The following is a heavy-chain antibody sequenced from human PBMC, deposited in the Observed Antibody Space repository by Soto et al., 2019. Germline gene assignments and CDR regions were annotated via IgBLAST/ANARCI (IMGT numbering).Heavy chain of an antibody. Sequence: QVQLVESGGGVVQPGRSLRLSCAASGFTFNNYAMHWVRQAPGKGLEWVAIISNDGSDQTYVHSVKGRFTISRHNSKNTLYLHMNSWRPDDAAVFFCAQGCSGAYFFFLVNWGQGTMVTVSS. CDR3: AQGCSGAYFFFLVN. CDR1: GFTFNNYA. J-gene: IGHJ4*02. CDR2: ISNDGSDQ. D-gene: IGHD5-12*01. V-gene: IGHV3-30*03.